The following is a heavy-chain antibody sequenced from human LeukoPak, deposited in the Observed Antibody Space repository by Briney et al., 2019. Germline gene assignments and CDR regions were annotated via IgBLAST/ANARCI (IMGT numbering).Heavy chain of an antibody. V-gene: IGHV1-46*01. J-gene: IGHJ4*02. D-gene: IGHD3-22*01. CDR2: INPSGGST. CDR1: GYTFTSYY. Sequence: GASVKVSCKASGYTFTSYYMHWVRQAPGQGLEWMGIINPSGGSTSYAQKFQGRVTVTRDMSTSTVYMELSSLRSEDTAVYYCARFHDSSGYYYGGSYFDYWGQGTLVTVSS. CDR3: ARFHDSSGYYYGGSYFDY.